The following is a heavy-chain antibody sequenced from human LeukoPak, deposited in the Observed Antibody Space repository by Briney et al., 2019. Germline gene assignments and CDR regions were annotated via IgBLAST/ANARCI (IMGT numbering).Heavy chain of an antibody. CDR2: INPNSGDT. V-gene: IGHV1-2*02. D-gene: IGHD5-12*01. Sequence: VASVKVSCKASGYSFTGYFLHWVRQAPGQGLEWMGWINPNSGDTNYAQKFQGRVTMTRDTPISTAYMELSRLRSDDTAVYYCARGRRVATGEASDYWGQGTLVTVSS. CDR1: GYSFTGYF. CDR3: ARGRRVATGEASDY. J-gene: IGHJ4*02.